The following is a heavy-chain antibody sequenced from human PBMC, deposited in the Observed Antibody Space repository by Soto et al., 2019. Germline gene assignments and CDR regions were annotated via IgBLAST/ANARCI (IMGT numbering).Heavy chain of an antibody. Sequence: MQLVESGGGLVKPGGSLRLSCAASGFPFTSSTMKWVRQAPGKGLEWVSSISSGSSDKYYADSVRGRFTISRDDAKNSVYLQMKGLRAEDSAVYYCVRLDCSGTSCYFYGLDVWGQGTTVTVSS. CDR1: GFPFTSST. CDR2: ISSGSSDK. CDR3: VRLDCSGTSCYFYGLDV. V-gene: IGHV3-21*06. J-gene: IGHJ6*02. D-gene: IGHD2-2*01.